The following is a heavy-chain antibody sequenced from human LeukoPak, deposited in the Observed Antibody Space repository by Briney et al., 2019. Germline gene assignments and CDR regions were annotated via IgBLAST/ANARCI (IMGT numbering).Heavy chain of an antibody. Sequence: GASVKVSCKASGYTFTSYDINWVRQATGQGLEWMGWMNPNSGNTGYAQKFQGRVTITRNTSISTAYMELSSLRSEDTAVYYCARVRHYYGSGSYCLGYWGQGTLVTVSS. J-gene: IGHJ4*02. CDR3: ARVRHYYGSGSYCLGY. V-gene: IGHV1-8*03. CDR2: MNPNSGNT. CDR1: GYTFTSYD. D-gene: IGHD3-10*01.